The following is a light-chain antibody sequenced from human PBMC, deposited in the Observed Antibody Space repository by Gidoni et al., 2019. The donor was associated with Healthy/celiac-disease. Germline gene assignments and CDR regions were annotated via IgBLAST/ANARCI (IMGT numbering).Light chain of an antibody. CDR1: KSISSY. Sequence: DIQMTQSQFSLSASVGYRVTITCRASKSISSYINWYQQKPGKAPKLLIDAASSLQSGVPSRFSGSGSWTDFTLTISSLQPEYFATYYCQQSYSTPPYTFXQXTKLXIK. CDR2: AAS. CDR3: QQSYSTPPYT. J-gene: IGKJ2*01. V-gene: IGKV1-39*01.